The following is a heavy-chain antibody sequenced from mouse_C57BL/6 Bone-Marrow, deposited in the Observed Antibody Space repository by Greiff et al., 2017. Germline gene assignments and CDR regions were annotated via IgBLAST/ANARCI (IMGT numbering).Heavy chain of an antibody. CDR2: IYPRSGNT. D-gene: IGHD2-3*01. CDR3: ASYVDGYYWFTY. Sequence: QVQLQQSGAELARPGASVKLSCKASGYTFTSYGISWVKQRTGQGLEWIGEIYPRSGNTYYNKKFKGKATLTADKSSSTAYMELRSLSSEGSAVYFWASYVDGYYWFTYWGRGTRVTVSA. CDR1: GYTFTSYG. J-gene: IGHJ3*01. V-gene: IGHV1-81*01.